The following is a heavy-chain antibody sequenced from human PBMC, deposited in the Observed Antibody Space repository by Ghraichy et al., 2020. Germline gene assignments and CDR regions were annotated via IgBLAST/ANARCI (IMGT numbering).Heavy chain of an antibody. CDR1: GFTFSNAW. CDR2: IKSKTDGGTT. J-gene: IGHJ4*02. V-gene: IGHV3-15*01. CDR3: TTDHLSEWLVHYDY. Sequence: GGSLRLSCAASGFTFSNAWMSWVRQAPGKGLEWVGRIKSKTDGGTTDYAAPVKGRFTISRDDSKNTLYLQMNSLKTEDTAVYYCTTDHLSEWLVHYDYWGQGTLVTVSS. D-gene: IGHD6-19*01.